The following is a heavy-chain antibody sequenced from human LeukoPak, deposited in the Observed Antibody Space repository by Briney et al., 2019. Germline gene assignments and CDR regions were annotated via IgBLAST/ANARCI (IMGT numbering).Heavy chain of an antibody. D-gene: IGHD1-14*01. CDR2: FTADGSST. V-gene: IGHV3-74*01. CDR1: GFTLSDYA. J-gene: IGHJ4*02. Sequence: GFQRLSCAASGFTLSDYAMYWVRQAPGKGLVWVSRFTADGSSTIYADSVMGRFTVSRDIAKNTLYLQMYSLRAEDTAVYYCARAQMGTPTDCWGQGTLVTVSS. CDR3: ARAQMGTPTDC.